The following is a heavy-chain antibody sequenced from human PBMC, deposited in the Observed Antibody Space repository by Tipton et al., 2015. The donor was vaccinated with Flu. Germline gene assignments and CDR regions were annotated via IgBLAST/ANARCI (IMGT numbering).Heavy chain of an antibody. D-gene: IGHD2-2*01. Sequence: TLSLTCTVSGGSISSYYWSWIRQPPGEGLEWIGYIYHSGSTNYNPSLKSRVTISVDTSKNPFSLKLSSVTAADTAVYYCARGDCSSTSCLDYWGQGTLVTVSS. CDR1: GGSISSYY. V-gene: IGHV4-59*01. CDR2: IYHSGST. CDR3: ARGDCSSTSCLDY. J-gene: IGHJ4*02.